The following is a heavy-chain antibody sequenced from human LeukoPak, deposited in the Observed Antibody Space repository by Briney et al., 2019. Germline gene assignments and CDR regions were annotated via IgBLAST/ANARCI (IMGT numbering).Heavy chain of an antibody. CDR1: GFTFSSYA. CDR3: ARESPEGAFDY. D-gene: IGHD1-26*01. Sequence: PGGSLRLSCAASGFTFSSYAMHWVRQAPGKGLEWVAFMSYDGSNKYYADSVKGRITISRDNSKNTLYLQMNSLRAEDAAVYYCARESPEGAFDYWGQGTLVTVSS. J-gene: IGHJ4*02. CDR2: MSYDGSNK. V-gene: IGHV3-30-3*01.